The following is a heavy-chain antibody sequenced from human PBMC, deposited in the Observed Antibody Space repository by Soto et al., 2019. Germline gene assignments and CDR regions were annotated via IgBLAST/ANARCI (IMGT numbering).Heavy chain of an antibody. V-gene: IGHV4-30-2*05. CDR3: ARDRSASSGYHYYFDY. Sequence: NPSETLSLTCAVSGGSISSGGYSWSWIRQPPGKGLEWIGYIYHSGSTYYNPSLKSRFSMSVDRSKNQFSLRLSSVTAADTAVYFCARDRSASSGYHYYFDYWGQGTLVTVSS. D-gene: IGHD3-22*01. CDR2: IYHSGST. J-gene: IGHJ4*02. CDR1: GGSISSGGYS.